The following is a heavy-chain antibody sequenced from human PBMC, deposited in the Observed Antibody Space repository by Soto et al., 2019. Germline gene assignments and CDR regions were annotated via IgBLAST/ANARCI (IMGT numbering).Heavy chain of an antibody. CDR3: ARGRYGDY. CDR2: ISAHNGNT. D-gene: IGHD1-1*01. CDR1: GYAFTTYG. V-gene: IGHV1-18*01. J-gene: IGHJ4*02. Sequence: QVHLVQSGAEVKKPGASVKVSCQGSGYAFTTYGITWVRQAPGQGLEWMGWISAHNGNTNYAQKLQGRVTVTRDTSTSTAYMELRGLRYDHTAVYYCARGRYGDYWGQGALVTVSS.